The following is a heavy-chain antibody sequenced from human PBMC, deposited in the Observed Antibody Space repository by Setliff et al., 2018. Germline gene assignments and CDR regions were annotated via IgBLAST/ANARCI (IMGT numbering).Heavy chain of an antibody. D-gene: IGHD2-21*01. CDR3: ARGLEGEDYFYYMDV. J-gene: IGHJ6*03. Sequence: PSETLSLTCTVSGGSISSSNWWTWVRQPPGKGLEWIGEIYHSGGINYNPSLKSRVTMSVDKSTNQFSLKLTSLTAADTAVYYWARGLEGEDYFYYMDVWGKGNTVTVSS. CDR2: IYHSGGI. V-gene: IGHV4-4*02. CDR1: GGSISSSNW.